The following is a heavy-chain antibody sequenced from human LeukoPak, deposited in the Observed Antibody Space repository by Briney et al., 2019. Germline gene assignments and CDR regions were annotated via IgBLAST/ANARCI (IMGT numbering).Heavy chain of an antibody. V-gene: IGHV4-39*07. CDR3: ARGQGDRYSNYFDY. CDR2: IYYSGYT. D-gene: IGHD2-21*02. CDR1: GASISTSSYY. J-gene: IGHJ4*02. Sequence: SDTLSLTCTVSGASISTSSYYWGWIRQPPGKGLEWIGTIYYSGYTNYNPSLKSRFTISLDTSQIQFSLNLNSVTAADTAVYYCARGQGDRYSNYFDYWGQGTLVTVSS.